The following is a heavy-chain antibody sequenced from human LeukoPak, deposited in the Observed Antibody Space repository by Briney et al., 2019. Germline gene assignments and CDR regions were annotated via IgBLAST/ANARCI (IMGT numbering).Heavy chain of an antibody. J-gene: IGHJ4*02. CDR2: ISGSGGST. V-gene: IGHV3-23*01. CDR1: GFTFSSYA. Sequence: GGSLRLSCAASGFTFSSYAMSWVRQAPGKGLEWVSAISGSGGSTYYADSVKGRFTISRDNSKSTLYLQMNSLRAEDTAVYYCAKDPFPMVRGVIGYWGQGTLVTVSS. CDR3: AKDPFPMVRGVIGY. D-gene: IGHD3-10*01.